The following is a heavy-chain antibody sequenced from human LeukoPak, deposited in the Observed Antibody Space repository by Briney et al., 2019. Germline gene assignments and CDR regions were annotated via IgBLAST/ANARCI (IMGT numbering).Heavy chain of an antibody. V-gene: IGHV3-23*01. CDR2: ISGSGGST. J-gene: IGHJ3*02. CDR3: AKEIYCSGGSCYSDAFDI. Sequence: PGGSLRLSCAASGFTFSSYAMSWVRQAPGKGLEWVSAISGSGGSTYYADSTKGRFTISRDNSKNTLYLQMNSLRAEDTAVYYCAKEIYCSGGSCYSDAFDIWGQGTMVTVSS. CDR1: GFTFSSYA. D-gene: IGHD2-15*01.